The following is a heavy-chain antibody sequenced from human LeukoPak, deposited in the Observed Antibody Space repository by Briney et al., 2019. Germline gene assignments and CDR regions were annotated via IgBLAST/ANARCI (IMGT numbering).Heavy chain of an antibody. CDR3: AREGGGYSSDAFDI. Sequence: ASVKVSCKASGYTFTSYGISWVRQAPGQGLECMGWISAYNGNTNYAQKLQGRVTMTTDTSTSTAYMELRSLRSDDTAVYYCAREGGGYSSDAFDIWGQGTMVTVSS. CDR1: GYTFTSYG. CDR2: ISAYNGNT. J-gene: IGHJ3*02. V-gene: IGHV1-18*01. D-gene: IGHD6-13*01.